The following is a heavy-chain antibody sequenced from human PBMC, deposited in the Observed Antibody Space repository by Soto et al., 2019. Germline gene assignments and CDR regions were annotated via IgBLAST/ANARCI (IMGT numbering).Heavy chain of an antibody. V-gene: IGHV4-39*01. CDR1: GGSVSSSGSD. D-gene: IGHD3-22*01. CDR3: ARGGVGYYDSSGYFLPRNY. CDR2: IYYSGST. J-gene: IGHJ4*02. Sequence: HSETMSLASTVSGGSVSSSGSDGGWIRQPPGKGLEWIGSIYYSGSTYYNPSLKSRVTISVDTSKNQFSLKLSSVTAADTAVYYCARGGVGYYDSSGYFLPRNYWGQGTLVTVSS.